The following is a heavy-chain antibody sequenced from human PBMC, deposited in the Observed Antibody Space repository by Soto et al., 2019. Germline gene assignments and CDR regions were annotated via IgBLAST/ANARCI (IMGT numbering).Heavy chain of an antibody. D-gene: IGHD5-18*01. CDR3: AKDLPWIQLPGVDAFDI. V-gene: IGHV3-23*01. CDR2: ISGSGGST. J-gene: IGHJ3*02. Sequence: HPGGSLRLSCAASGFTFSSYAMSWVRQAPGKGLEWVSAISGSGGSTYYADSVKGRFTISRDNSKNTLYLQMNSLRAEDTAVYYCAKDLPWIQLPGVDAFDIWGQGTMVTVSS. CDR1: GFTFSSYA.